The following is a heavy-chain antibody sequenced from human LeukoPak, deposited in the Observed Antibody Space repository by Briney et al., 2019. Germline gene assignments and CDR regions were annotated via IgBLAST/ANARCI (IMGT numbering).Heavy chain of an antibody. Sequence: ASVKVSCKASGYTFTSYGISWVRQAPGQGLEWMGWISAYNGNTNYAQKLQGRVTMTTDTSTSTAYMELRSLRSDDTAVYYCARGRLGTTTEYYYYMDVWGKGTTVTVSS. CDR3: ARGRLGTTTEYYYYMDV. CDR2: ISAYNGNT. J-gene: IGHJ6*03. V-gene: IGHV1-18*01. CDR1: GYTFTSYG. D-gene: IGHD1-14*01.